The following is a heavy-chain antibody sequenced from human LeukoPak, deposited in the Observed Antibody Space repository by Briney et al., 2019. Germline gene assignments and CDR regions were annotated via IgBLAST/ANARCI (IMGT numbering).Heavy chain of an antibody. CDR2: IHYTGSA. V-gene: IGHV4-59*08. D-gene: IGHD2-8*01. J-gene: IGHJ6*03. CDR1: SGFICNYY. Sequence: SETLSLTCTVSSGFICNYYWSWVRQPPGKGLECIAYIHYTGSAGYNPSLKSRVTISVDTSKNQFSLKLSSVTAADTAVYYCARTTSNGYYYYMDVWGKGTTVTVSS. CDR3: ARTTSNGYYYYMDV.